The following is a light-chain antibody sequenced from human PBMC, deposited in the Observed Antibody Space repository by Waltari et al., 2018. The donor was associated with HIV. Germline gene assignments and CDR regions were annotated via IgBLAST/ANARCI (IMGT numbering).Light chain of an antibody. CDR3: AAWDDSLSAFYV. V-gene: IGLV1-47*01. Sequence: QSVLTQPPSASGTPGQRVTIPRSGSSSNLGRNYVYWYQQVPGTAPKLLIYRNNQRPAGVPDRFSGSKSGTSASLAISGLRSEDEADYYCAAWDDSLSAFYVFGTGTKVTVL. J-gene: IGLJ1*01. CDR1: SSNLGRNY. CDR2: RNN.